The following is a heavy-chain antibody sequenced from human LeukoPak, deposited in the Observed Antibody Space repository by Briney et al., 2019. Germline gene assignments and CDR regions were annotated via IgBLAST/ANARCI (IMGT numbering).Heavy chain of an antibody. D-gene: IGHD4-17*01. J-gene: IGHJ4*02. CDR1: GFTFSNAW. CDR3: TTRLIDDYGDYLLDY. CDR2: IKSKTDGGTT. V-gene: IGHV3-15*01. Sequence: GGSLRLSCAASGFTFSNAWMSWVRQAPGKGLEWVGRIKSKTDGGTTDYAAPVKGRFTISRDDSKNTLYLQMNSLKAEDTAVYYCTTRLIDDYGDYLLDYWGQGTLVTVSS.